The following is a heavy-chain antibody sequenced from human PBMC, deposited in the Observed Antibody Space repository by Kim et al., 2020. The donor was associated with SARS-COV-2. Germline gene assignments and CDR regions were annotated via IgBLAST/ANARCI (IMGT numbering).Heavy chain of an antibody. CDR2: IRSNTDGGTT. CDR1: GFTFSNAW. V-gene: IGHV3-15*01. Sequence: GGSLRLSCVASGFTFSNAWMSWVRQAPGKGLEWVGRIRSNTDGGTTDYAAPVKDRFTISRDDSKNTLYLQMNSLKTEDTGLYFCTASGGTVTTARAGWF. CDR3: TASGGTVTTARAGWF. D-gene: IGHD4-17*01. J-gene: IGHJ5*01.